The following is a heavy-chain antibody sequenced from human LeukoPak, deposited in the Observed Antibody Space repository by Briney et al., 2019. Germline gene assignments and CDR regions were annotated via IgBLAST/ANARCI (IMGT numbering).Heavy chain of an antibody. V-gene: IGHV4-31*03. CDR2: IYYSGST. CDR1: GGSISSGGYY. D-gene: IGHD4-17*01. Sequence: SETLSLTCTVSGGSISSGGYYWSWIRQHPGKGLGWIGYIYYSGSTYYNPSLKSRVTISADTSKNQFSLKLSSVTAADTAVYYCARALYGDYVGYFDYRGQGTLVTVSS. J-gene: IGHJ4*02. CDR3: ARALYGDYVGYFDY.